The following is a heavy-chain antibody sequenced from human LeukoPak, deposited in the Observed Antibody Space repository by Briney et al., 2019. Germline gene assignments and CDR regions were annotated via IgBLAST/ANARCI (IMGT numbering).Heavy chain of an antibody. CDR2: ISGSGGST. CDR3: AKAGFKVRYFDWLLCYFDY. CDR1: GFTFSSYA. J-gene: IGHJ4*02. D-gene: IGHD3-9*01. Sequence: PGGSLRLSCAASGFTFSSYAMSWVRQAPGKGLEWVSAISGSGGSTYYADSVKGRFTISRDNSKNTLYLQMNSLRAEDTAVYYCAKAGFKVRYFDWLLCYFDYWGQGTLVTASS. V-gene: IGHV3-23*01.